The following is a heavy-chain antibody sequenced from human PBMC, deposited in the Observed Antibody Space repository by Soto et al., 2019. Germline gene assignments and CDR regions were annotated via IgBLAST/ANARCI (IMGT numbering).Heavy chain of an antibody. J-gene: IGHJ3*02. CDR2: INPSGGST. CDR1: GYTFTSYY. D-gene: IGHD3-22*01. CDR3: ARDTSIGGDSSGYYTPDAFDI. V-gene: IGHV1-46*01. Sequence: ASVKVSCKASGYTFTSYYMHWVRQAPGQGLEWMGIINPSGGSTSYAQKFQGRVTMTRDTSTSTVYMELSSLRSEDTAVYYCARDTSIGGDSSGYYTPDAFDIWGQGTMVTVSS.